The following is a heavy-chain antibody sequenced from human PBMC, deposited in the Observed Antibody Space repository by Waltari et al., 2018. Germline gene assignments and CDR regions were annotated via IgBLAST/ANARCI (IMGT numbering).Heavy chain of an antibody. CDR3: ARPLDYDILTGYYLPIYYYGMDV. J-gene: IGHJ6*02. D-gene: IGHD3-9*01. V-gene: IGHV3-48*01. Sequence: EVQLVESGGGLVQPGGSLRLSCAASGFTFSSYSMNWVRQAPGKGLEWVSYISSSSSTIYYADSVKGRFTISRDNAKNSLYLQMNSLRAEDTAVYYCARPLDYDILTGYYLPIYYYGMDVWGQGTTVTVSS. CDR2: ISSSSSTI. CDR1: GFTFSSYS.